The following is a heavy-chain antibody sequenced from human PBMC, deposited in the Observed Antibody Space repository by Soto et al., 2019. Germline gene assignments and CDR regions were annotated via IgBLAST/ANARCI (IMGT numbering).Heavy chain of an antibody. CDR3: ARDDCSSTSCFSHYYYYGMDV. V-gene: IGHV4-4*07. CDR2: IYTSGST. CDR1: GGSISSYY. J-gene: IGHJ6*02. D-gene: IGHD2-2*01. Sequence: SETLSLTCTVSGGSISSYYWSWIRQPAGKGLEWIGRIYTSGSTNYNPSLKSRVTMSVDTSKNQFSLKLSSVTAADTAAYYCARDDCSSTSCFSHYYYYGMDVWGQGTTVTVSS.